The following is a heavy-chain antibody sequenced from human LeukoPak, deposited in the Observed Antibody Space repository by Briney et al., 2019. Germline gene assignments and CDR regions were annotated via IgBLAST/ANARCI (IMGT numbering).Heavy chain of an antibody. CDR3: AKDYSKTSYYGSGTYYRPNWFDP. J-gene: IGHJ5*02. CDR2: IRYDGSNK. V-gene: IGHV3-30*02. Sequence: GGSLRLSCAASGFTFSSYGMHWVRQAPAKGLEWVAFIRYDGSNKYYADSVKGRFTISRDNSKNTLYLQMNSLRAEDIAVYYCAKDYSKTSYYGSGTYYRPNWFDPWGQGTLVTVSS. CDR1: GFTFSSYG. D-gene: IGHD3-10*01.